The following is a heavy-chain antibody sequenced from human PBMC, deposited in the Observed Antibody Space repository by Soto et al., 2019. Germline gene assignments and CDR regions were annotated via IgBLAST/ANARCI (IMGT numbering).Heavy chain of an antibody. CDR2: IGGSGDST. J-gene: IGHJ5*01. CDR3: AIGMSGSYSSIGVVS. D-gene: IGHD1-26*01. CDR1: RFTFSRYA. Sequence: EVQLLESGGGLVQPGGSLRLSCAASRFTFSRYAMSWVRQAPGKGLEWVSAIGGSGDSTFYADSVKGRFTISRDNSKNALYLQMNTLRAEDTAVYYCAIGMSGSYSSIGVVSWGQGTLVTVSS. V-gene: IGHV3-23*01.